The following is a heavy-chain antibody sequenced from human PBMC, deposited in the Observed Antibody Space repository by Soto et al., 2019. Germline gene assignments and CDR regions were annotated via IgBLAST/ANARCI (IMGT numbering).Heavy chain of an antibody. V-gene: IGHV3-13*01. CDR1: GFTFSSYD. J-gene: IGHJ6*02. D-gene: IGHD4-17*01. Sequence: GESLKISCAASGFTFSSYDMHWVRQATGKGLEWVSAIGTAGDTYYPGSVKGRFTISRENAKNSLYLQMNSLRAGDTAVYYCARVSTVTPGNYYYYGMDVWGQGTTVTVSS. CDR2: IGTAGDT. CDR3: ARVSTVTPGNYYYYGMDV.